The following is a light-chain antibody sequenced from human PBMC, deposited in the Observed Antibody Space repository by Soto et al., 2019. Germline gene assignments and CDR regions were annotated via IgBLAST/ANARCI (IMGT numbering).Light chain of an antibody. J-gene: IGKJ1*01. CDR3: QQYGSSGT. CDR2: GAS. CDR1: QSVSSN. V-gene: IGKV3-20*01. Sequence: EIVMMQSPATLSVSPGERATLSCRASQSVSSNLAWYQQKPGQAPRLLIYGASNRATGIPDRFSGSGSGTDFTLTISRLEPEDFAVYYCQQYGSSGTFGQGTKVEIK.